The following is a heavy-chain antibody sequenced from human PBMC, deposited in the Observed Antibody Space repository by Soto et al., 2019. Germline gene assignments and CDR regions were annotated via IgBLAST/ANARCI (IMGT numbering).Heavy chain of an antibody. Sequence: SETLSLTCTVSGGSISSYYWSWIRQPPGKGLEWIGYIYYSGSTNYNPSLKSRVTISVDTSKNQFSLKLSSVTAADTAVYYCARISGYYTGPEDPWGYYYYMDVWGKGTTVTVSS. CDR2: IYYSGST. D-gene: IGHD3-3*01. V-gene: IGHV4-59*01. J-gene: IGHJ6*03. CDR3: ARISGYYTGPEDPWGYYYYMDV. CDR1: GGSISSYY.